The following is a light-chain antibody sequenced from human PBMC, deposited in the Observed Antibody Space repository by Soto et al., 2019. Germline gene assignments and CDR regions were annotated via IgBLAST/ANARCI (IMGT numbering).Light chain of an antibody. CDR3: KQYGSSPLT. V-gene: IGKV3-20*01. CDR1: QSVSSSY. Sequence: EIVLTQPPGTVSLSPGERATLSCRASQSVSSSYLDWYQQKPGQAPRLLIYGASSRATGIPDRFSGSGSGTDFTLTISRLEPKDFAVYYCKQYGSSPLTLGGGTKVNIK. CDR2: GAS. J-gene: IGKJ4*01.